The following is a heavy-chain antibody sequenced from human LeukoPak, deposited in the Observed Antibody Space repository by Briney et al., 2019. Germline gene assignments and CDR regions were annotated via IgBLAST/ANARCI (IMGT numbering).Heavy chain of an antibody. D-gene: IGHD3-22*01. CDR3: ARGRHYYDSSDYYYEGDAFDI. CDR2: INPSGDST. CDR1: GDTFTSYY. Sequence: GASVKVSCKASGDTFTSYYMHWVRQAPGQGLEWMGIINPSGDSTSYAQKFQGRVTMTRDMSASTVYMELSSLRSEDTAVYYCARGRHYYDSSDYYYEGDAFDIWGQGTMVTVSS. J-gene: IGHJ3*02. V-gene: IGHV1-46*01.